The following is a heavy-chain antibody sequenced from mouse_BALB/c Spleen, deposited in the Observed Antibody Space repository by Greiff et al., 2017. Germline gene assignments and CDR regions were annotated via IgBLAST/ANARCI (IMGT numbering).Heavy chain of an antibody. Sequence: VQLQQSGPGLVQPSQSLSITCTASGFSLTSYGVHWVRQSPGKGLEWLGVIWSGGSTDYNAAFISRLSISKDNSKSQVCFKMNSLQANDTAIYYCARKRGYDGYYWFAYWGQGTLVTVSA. CDR1: GFSLTSYG. CDR2: IWSGGST. V-gene: IGHV2-2*02. J-gene: IGHJ3*01. CDR3: ARKRGYDGYYWFAY. D-gene: IGHD2-3*01.